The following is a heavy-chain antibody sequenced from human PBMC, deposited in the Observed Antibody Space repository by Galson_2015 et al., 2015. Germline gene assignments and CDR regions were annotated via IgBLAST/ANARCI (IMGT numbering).Heavy chain of an antibody. J-gene: IGHJ4*02. CDR1: GFTVATHY. CDR2: IYRDVSS. CDR3: ARAPLRDYGDYLDY. D-gene: IGHD4-17*01. Sequence: SLRLAYAASGFTVATHYMSWVRHAPGKGRELVSVIYRDVSSFYGDSVTGRVAISRDSSKNALYLQMNSLRAEYTAVYSCARAPLRDYGDYLDYWGQGALVTVSS. V-gene: IGHV3-53*01.